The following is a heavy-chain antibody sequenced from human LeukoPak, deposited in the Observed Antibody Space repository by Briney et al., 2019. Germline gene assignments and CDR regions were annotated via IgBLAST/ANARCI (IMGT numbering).Heavy chain of an antibody. CDR1: GGSFSGYY. V-gene: IGHV4-34*01. D-gene: IGHD6-13*01. Sequence: PSETLSLTCAAYGGSFSGYYWSWIRQPPGKGLEWIGEINHSGSTNYNPSLKSRVTISVDTSKNQFSLKLSSVTAADTAVYYCARGSTGSWRTFDYWGQGTLVTVSS. CDR2: INHSGST. CDR3: ARGSTGSWRTFDY. J-gene: IGHJ4*02.